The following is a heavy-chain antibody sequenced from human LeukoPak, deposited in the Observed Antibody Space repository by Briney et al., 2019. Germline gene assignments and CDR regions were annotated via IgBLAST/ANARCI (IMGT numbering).Heavy chain of an antibody. CDR3: AGLIRFLEWPNAFDI. J-gene: IGHJ3*02. CDR2: IIPIFGTA. V-gene: IGHV1-69*13. Sequence: ASVKVSCKASDYIFSSYGITWVRQAPGQGLEWMGGIIPIFGTANYAQKFQGRVTITADESTSTAYMELSSLRSEDTAVYYCAGLIRFLEWPNAFDIWGQGTTVTVSS. CDR1: DYIFSSYG. D-gene: IGHD3-3*01.